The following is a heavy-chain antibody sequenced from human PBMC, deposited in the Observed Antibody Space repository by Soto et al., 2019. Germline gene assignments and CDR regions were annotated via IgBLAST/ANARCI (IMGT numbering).Heavy chain of an antibody. Sequence: SETLSLTCTVSGGSISSGGYYWSWIRQHPGKGLEWIGYIYYSGSTYYNPSLKSRVTISVDTSKNQFSLKLSSVTAADTAVYYCAIGGIDYHDSKRAFDIWGQGTMVTVSS. CDR2: IYYSGST. D-gene: IGHD3-22*01. J-gene: IGHJ3*02. V-gene: IGHV4-31*02. CDR3: AIGGIDYHDSKRAFDI. CDR1: GGSISSGGYY.